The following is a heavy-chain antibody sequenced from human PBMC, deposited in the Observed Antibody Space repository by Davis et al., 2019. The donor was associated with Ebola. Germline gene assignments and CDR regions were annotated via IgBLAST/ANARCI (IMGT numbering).Heavy chain of an antibody. CDR3: ARVDYESSSGYYTGNWFDP. CDR2: FYYTRND. V-gene: IGHV4-59*01. J-gene: IGHJ5*02. CDR1: GDSISSYY. Sequence: PSETLSLTCTVSGDSISSYYWTWIRQPPGKALEWIGFFYYTRNDHYNPSLESRVTISVDSSKNQFSLNLKSVTAADTAVYYCARVDYESSSGYYTGNWFDPWGQGTPVTVSS. D-gene: IGHD3-3*01.